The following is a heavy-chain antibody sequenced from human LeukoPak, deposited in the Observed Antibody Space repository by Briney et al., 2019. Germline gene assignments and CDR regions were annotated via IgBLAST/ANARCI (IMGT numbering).Heavy chain of an antibody. CDR1: GGSFSGYY. J-gene: IGHJ4*02. CDR3: ARARGREHYDSSGYLGY. Sequence: SETLSLTCTVSGGSFSGYYWSWIRQPPGKGLEWIGEINHSGSTNYNPSLKSRVTISVDTSKNQFSLKLSSVTAADTAVYYCARARGREHYDSSGYLGYWGQGTLVTVSS. V-gene: IGHV4-34*01. D-gene: IGHD3-22*01. CDR2: INHSGST.